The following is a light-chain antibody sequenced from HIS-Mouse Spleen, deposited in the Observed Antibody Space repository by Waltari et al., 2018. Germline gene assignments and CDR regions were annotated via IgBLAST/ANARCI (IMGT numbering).Light chain of an antibody. CDR3: QQYYSTQLT. V-gene: IGKV4-1*01. CDR2: WAS. Sequence: DIVMTQSPDSLAVSLGERATINCKSSQSVLYSSNNKNYLAWYQQKPGQPPKLLIYWASTRESGVLDRFSGSGSGTDFTLTISSLQAEDVAVYYCQQYYSTQLTFGGGTKVEIK. CDR1: QSVLYSSNNKNY. J-gene: IGKJ4*01.